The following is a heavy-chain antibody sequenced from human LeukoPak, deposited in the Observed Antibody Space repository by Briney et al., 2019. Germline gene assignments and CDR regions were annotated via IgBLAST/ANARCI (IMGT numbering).Heavy chain of an antibody. J-gene: IGHJ4*02. CDR3: AKDTPDSSAYYLEN. Sequence: GGSLRLSCAASGFTFSSHGMNWVRQAPGKGLEWVSGISPNGVITYYADSVKGRFTISRDNSKGTVYLQMNSLRAEDTAVYYCAKDTPDSSAYYLENWGQGTLVTVSS. D-gene: IGHD3-22*01. V-gene: IGHV3-23*01. CDR2: ISPNGVIT. CDR1: GFTFSSHG.